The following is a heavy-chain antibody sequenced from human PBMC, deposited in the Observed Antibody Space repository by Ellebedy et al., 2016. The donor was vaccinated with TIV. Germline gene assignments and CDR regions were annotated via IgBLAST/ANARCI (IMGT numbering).Heavy chain of an antibody. D-gene: IGHD6-19*01. CDR2: MNPNSGNT. Sequence: ASVKVSCKASGYTFTSYDINWVRQATGQGLEWMGWMNPNSGNTGYAQKFQGRVTLTRDTSTSTVYMELSSLRSEDTAVYYCGRTVGSGFDYWGQGTLVTVSS. V-gene: IGHV1-8*01. CDR1: GYTFTSYD. CDR3: GRTVGSGFDY. J-gene: IGHJ4*02.